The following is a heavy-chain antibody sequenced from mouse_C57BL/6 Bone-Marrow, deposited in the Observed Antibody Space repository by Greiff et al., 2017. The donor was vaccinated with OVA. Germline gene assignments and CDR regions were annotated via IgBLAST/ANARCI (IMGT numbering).Heavy chain of an antibody. CDR2: IWSDGST. CDR1: GFSLTSYG. V-gene: IGHV2-6-1*01. D-gene: IGHD3-1*01. Sequence: QVQLKESGPGLVAPSQSLSITCTVSGFSLTSYGVHWVRQPPGKGLEWLVVIWSDGSTTYNSALKSRLSISKDNSKSQVFLKMNSLQTDDTAMYYCARHRELGLYAMDYWGQGTSVTVSS. J-gene: IGHJ4*01. CDR3: ARHRELGLYAMDY.